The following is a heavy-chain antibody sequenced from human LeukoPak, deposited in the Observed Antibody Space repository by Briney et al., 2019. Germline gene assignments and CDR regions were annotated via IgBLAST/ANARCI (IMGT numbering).Heavy chain of an antibody. CDR1: GFTFSSYE. J-gene: IGHJ3*02. V-gene: IGHV3-48*03. CDR2: ISSSGSTI. CDR3: AREQTTYYYDSSGSDAFGI. D-gene: IGHD3-22*01. Sequence: GGSLRLSCAASGFTFSSYEMNWVRQAPGKGLEWVSYISSSGSTIYYADSVKGRFTISRDNAKNSLYLQMNSLRAEDTAVYYCAREQTTYYYDSSGSDAFGIWGQGTMVTVSS.